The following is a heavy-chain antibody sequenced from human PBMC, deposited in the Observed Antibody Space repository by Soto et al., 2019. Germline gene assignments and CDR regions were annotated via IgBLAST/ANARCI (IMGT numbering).Heavy chain of an antibody. D-gene: IGHD3-3*01. J-gene: IGHJ6*02. Sequence: PSETLSLTCTFSGGSISSGDFFWSWIRQPPGKGLEWIGYIYYSGSTYYNPSLKSRVTISVDTSKNQFSLKLSSVTAADTAVYYCVRGRYNFWSGYTYYYGMDVWGQGTTVTVSS. CDR1: GGSISSGDFF. CDR2: IYYSGST. V-gene: IGHV4-30-4*01. CDR3: VRGRYNFWSGYTYYYGMDV.